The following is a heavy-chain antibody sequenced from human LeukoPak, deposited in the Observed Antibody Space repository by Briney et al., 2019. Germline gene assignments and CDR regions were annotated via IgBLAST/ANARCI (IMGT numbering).Heavy chain of an antibody. CDR2: IYYSGST. V-gene: IGHV4-59*01. Sequence: SETLSLTCTVSGGSISSYYWSWIRQPPGKGLEWIGYIYYSGSTNYNPSLKSRVTTSVDTSKNQFSLKLSSVTAADTAVYYCARLGYYYDSSGYIDAFDIWGQGTMVTVSS. J-gene: IGHJ3*02. D-gene: IGHD3-22*01. CDR1: GGSISSYY. CDR3: ARLGYYYDSSGYIDAFDI.